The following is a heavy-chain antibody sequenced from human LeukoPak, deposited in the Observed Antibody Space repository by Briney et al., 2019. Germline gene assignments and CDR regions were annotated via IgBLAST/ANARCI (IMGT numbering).Heavy chain of an antibody. CDR2: IYSGGST. V-gene: IGHV3-53*04. CDR1: GFTFSNYA. Sequence: GGSLRLSCVASGFTFSNYAMGWLRQAPGKGLEWVSVIYSGGSTHYADSVKGRFTISRHNSKNTLYLQMNSLRAEDTAVYYCARAPYSNPYYFDYWGQGTLVTVSS. CDR3: ARAPYSNPYYFDY. J-gene: IGHJ4*02. D-gene: IGHD4-11*01.